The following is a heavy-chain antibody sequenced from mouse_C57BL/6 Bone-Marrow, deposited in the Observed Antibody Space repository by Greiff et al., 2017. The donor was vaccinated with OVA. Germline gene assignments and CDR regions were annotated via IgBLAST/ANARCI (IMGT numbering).Heavy chain of an antibody. CDR2: IYPGDGDT. J-gene: IGHJ1*03. D-gene: IGHD1-1*01. V-gene: IGHV1-82*01. CDR1: GYAFSSSW. Sequence: QVQLQQSGPELVKPGASVKISCKASGYAFSSSWMNWVKQRPGKGLEWIGRIYPGDGDTNYNGKFKGKATLTADKSSSTAYMQLSSLTSEDSAVYFCAAAYGSSSYWYFDVWGTGTTVTVSS. CDR3: AAAYGSSSYWYFDV.